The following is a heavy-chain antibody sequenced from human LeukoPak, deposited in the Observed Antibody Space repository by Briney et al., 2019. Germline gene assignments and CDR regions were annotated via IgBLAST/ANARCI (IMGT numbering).Heavy chain of an antibody. D-gene: IGHD4-11*01. Sequence: SETLSLTCTVSGGSISSYYWSWIRQPPGKGLEWIGYIYYSGSTNYNPSLKSRVTISVDTSKNQFSLKLSSVTAADTAVYYCARGHPLNSKGTFDYWGQGTLVTVSS. CDR1: GGSISSYY. CDR3: ARGHPLNSKGTFDY. V-gene: IGHV4-59*01. CDR2: IYYSGST. J-gene: IGHJ4*02.